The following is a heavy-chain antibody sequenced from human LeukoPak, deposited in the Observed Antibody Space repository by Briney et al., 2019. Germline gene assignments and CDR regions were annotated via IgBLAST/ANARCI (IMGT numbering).Heavy chain of an antibody. CDR3: ARDGATGAFDI. Sequence: PSETLSLTCTVSGGSISSGGYYWSWIRQPPGKGLEWIGYIYYSGSTNYNPSLKSRVTISVDTSKNQFSLKLSSVTAADTAVYYCARDGATGAFDIWGQGTMVTASS. CDR1: GGSISSGGYY. D-gene: IGHD5-12*01. CDR2: IYYSGST. J-gene: IGHJ3*02. V-gene: IGHV4-61*08.